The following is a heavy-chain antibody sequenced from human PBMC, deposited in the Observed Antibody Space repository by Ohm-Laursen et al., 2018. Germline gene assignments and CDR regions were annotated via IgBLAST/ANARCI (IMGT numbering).Heavy chain of an antibody. CDR3: ARPLRGGEYEGFDL. D-gene: IGHD4-17*01. CDR1: DGSINSNDYY. CDR2: VHYSGAT. J-gene: IGHJ3*01. V-gene: IGHV4-39*01. Sequence: SDTLSLTCPVSDGSINSNDYYWGWIRPAPGKGLEWLGSVHYSGATYYNPPLPSRATISVDTAKNPFFLKLGSATAADTAVYYCARPLRGGEYEGFDLWGPGTMVSVSP.